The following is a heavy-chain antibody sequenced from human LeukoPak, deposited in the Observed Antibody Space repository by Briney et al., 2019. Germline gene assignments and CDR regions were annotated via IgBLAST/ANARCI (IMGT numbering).Heavy chain of an antibody. CDR3: ASTTVATAY. J-gene: IGHJ4*02. D-gene: IGHD4-17*01. Sequence: PGGSLRLSCAASGFTFSSYAMHWVRQAPGKGLEWVAVISYDGSNKYYADSVKGRFTISRDNSKNTLYLQMNSLRAEDTAVYYCASTTVATAYWGQGTLVTVSS. V-gene: IGHV3-30-3*01. CDR1: GFTFSSYA. CDR2: ISYDGSNK.